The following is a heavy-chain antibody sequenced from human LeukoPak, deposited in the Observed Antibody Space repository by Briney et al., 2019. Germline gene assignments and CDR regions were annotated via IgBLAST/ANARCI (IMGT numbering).Heavy chain of an antibody. CDR2: IIPILGIA. D-gene: IGHD3-22*01. J-gene: IGHJ3*02. V-gene: IGHV1-69*04. CDR3: ASGLKYYYDSSGSQRDAFDI. Sequence: ASVKVSCKASGGTFSSYAISWVRQAPGQGLEWMGRIIPILGIANYAQKFQGRVTITADKSTSTAYMELSSLRSEDTAVYYCASGLKYYYDSSGSQRDAFDIWGQGTMVTVSS. CDR1: GGTFSSYA.